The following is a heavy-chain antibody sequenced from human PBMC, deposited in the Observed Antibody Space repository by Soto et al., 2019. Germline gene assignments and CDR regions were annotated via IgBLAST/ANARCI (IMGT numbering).Heavy chain of an antibody. CDR1: GYTFTSYG. D-gene: IGHD4-17*01. J-gene: IGHJ4*02. CDR2: ISAYNGNT. V-gene: IGHV1-18*01. Sequence: QVQLVQSGAEVKKPGASVKVSCKASGYTFTSYGISWVRQAPGQGLEWMGWISAYNGNTNYAQKLQGRVTMTTDKSTSTAYMELRSVRSDATAVYYCARDGGGRGATVTTSIDYWGQGTLVTVSS. CDR3: ARDGGGRGATVTTSIDY.